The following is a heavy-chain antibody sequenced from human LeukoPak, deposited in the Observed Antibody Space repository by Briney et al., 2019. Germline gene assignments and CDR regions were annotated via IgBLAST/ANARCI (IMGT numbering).Heavy chain of an antibody. J-gene: IGHJ3*02. CDR1: RYWFTSDW. Sequence: GESLKIPCKGSRYWFTSDWIGWVRQMPGKGLEWMGIIYPGDADTKYSPSFQGQVTISADKSISTAYLQRSSLKASDTAMYYCARKYGSGNQAFDIWGPGTMVTVSS. V-gene: IGHV5-51*01. D-gene: IGHD3-10*01. CDR3: ARKYGSGNQAFDI. CDR2: IYPGDADT.